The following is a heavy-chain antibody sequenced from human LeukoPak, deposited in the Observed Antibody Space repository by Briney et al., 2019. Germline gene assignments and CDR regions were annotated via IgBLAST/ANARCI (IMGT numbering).Heavy chain of an antibody. V-gene: IGHV3-21*01. CDR1: AFTFSSYS. CDR3: ARVQQWLGEDAFDI. CDR2: ISSRSDYI. J-gene: IGHJ3*02. Sequence: GSLRLSCAASAFTFSSYSMNWVRQAPGKGLEWVSFISSRSDYIYYADSVKGRFTISRDNAKNSLHLQMNSLRAEDTAVYYCARVQQWLGEDAFDIWGQGTMVTVSS. D-gene: IGHD6-19*01.